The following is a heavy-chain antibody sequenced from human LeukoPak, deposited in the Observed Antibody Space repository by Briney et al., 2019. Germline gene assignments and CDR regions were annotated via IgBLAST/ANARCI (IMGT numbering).Heavy chain of an antibody. CDR2: IIPIFGTA. D-gene: IGHD3-22*01. J-gene: IGHJ4*02. CDR3: AILYDSSGYSLDVLDY. CDR1: GYTFTSYY. V-gene: IGHV1-69*13. Sequence: SVKVSCKASGYTFTSYYIHWVRQAPGQGLEWMGGIIPIFGTANYAQKFQGRVTITADESTSTAYMELSSLRSKDTAVYYCAILYDSSGYSLDVLDYWGQGTLVTVSS.